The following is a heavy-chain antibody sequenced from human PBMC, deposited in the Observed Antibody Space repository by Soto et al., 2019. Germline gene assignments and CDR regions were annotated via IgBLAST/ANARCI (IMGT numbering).Heavy chain of an antibody. Sequence: GESLKISCKGSGYSFTRYWFGCVRQMPGKGLEWMGIIYPGDSDTRYSPSFQGQVTISADKSISTAYLQWSSLKASDTAMYYCARQEGGSWPAAVPYYYGMDVWGQGTTVTVSS. J-gene: IGHJ6*02. CDR2: IYPGDSDT. V-gene: IGHV5-51*01. CDR1: GYSFTRYW. CDR3: ARQEGGSWPAAVPYYYGMDV. D-gene: IGHD6-13*01.